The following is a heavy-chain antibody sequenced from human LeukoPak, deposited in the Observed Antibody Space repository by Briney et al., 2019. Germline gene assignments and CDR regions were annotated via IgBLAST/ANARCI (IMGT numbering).Heavy chain of an antibody. Sequence: SETLSLTCTVSGGSISSHYWGWIRQPPGKGLEWIGSIYYSGSTYYNPSLKSRVTISVDTSKNQFSLKLSSVTAADTAVYYCARRYVLRYFDWLPYYGMDVWGQGTTVTVSS. J-gene: IGHJ6*02. CDR1: GGSISSHY. D-gene: IGHD3-9*01. V-gene: IGHV4-39*01. CDR2: IYYSGST. CDR3: ARRYVLRYFDWLPYYGMDV.